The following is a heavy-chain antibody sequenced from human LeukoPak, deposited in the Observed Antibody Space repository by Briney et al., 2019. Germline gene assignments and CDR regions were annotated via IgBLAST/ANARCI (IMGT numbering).Heavy chain of an antibody. CDR2: PYYRCKWYN. CDR3: PRAGGGYYSYYGMDV. CDR1: GDSVSSNSAA. V-gene: IGHV6-1*01. Sequence: HSHPLSLTFAISGDSVSSNSAAWNWIRQPPSRGLECLGRPYYRCKWYNDYAVSVKSRITINQDTSNNQSSLQLNSVTPDDTAVYYCPRAGGGYYSYYGMDVWGQGTTVTVSS. J-gene: IGHJ6*02. D-gene: IGHD3-16*01.